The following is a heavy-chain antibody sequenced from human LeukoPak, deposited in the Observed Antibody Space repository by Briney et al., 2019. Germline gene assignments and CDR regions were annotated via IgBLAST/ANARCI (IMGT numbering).Heavy chain of an antibody. CDR2: IYPGDSDT. Sequence: GESLKISCKGSGYNFFSYWIAWVRQMPGKSLEWMGIIYPGDSDTRYSPSFEGQVTISADRTTTTAYLQWSSLKASDTAIYYCARRHNYGSESYSFFDLWGQGTLVTVSS. CDR3: ARRHNYGSESYSFFDL. V-gene: IGHV5-51*01. J-gene: IGHJ4*02. CDR1: GYNFFSYW. D-gene: IGHD3-10*01.